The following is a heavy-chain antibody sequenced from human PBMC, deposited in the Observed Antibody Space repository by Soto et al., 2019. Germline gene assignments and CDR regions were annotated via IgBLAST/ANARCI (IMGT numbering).Heavy chain of an antibody. CDR1: GFTFSSYS. Sequence: EVQLVESGGGLVKPGGSLRLSCAASGFTFSSYSMNWVRQAPGKGLEWASSISSSSSYIYYADSVKGRFTISRDNAKNTLYLQMNSLRAEDTAVYYCARDKGLVGYDFWSGSSHDYWGQGTLVTVSS. J-gene: IGHJ4*02. CDR3: ARDKGLVGYDFWSGSSHDY. CDR2: ISSSSSYI. D-gene: IGHD3-3*01. V-gene: IGHV3-21*01.